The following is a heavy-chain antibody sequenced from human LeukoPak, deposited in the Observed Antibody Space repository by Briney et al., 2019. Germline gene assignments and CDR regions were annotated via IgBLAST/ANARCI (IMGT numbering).Heavy chain of an antibody. Sequence: GGSLRLSCAASGFTFSNYAMDWVRQAPGKGLEWVSAISTGGDRAYYADSVRGRFTTSRDNSKNTLYLQMNSLRAEDTAVYYCARDGVEYSSSLEDYWGQGTLVTVSS. CDR1: GFTFSNYA. V-gene: IGHV3-23*01. CDR2: ISTGGDRA. J-gene: IGHJ4*02. CDR3: ARDGVEYSSSLEDY. D-gene: IGHD6-6*01.